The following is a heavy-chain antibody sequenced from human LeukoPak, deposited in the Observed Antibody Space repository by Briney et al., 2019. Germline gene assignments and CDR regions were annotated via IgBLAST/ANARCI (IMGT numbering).Heavy chain of an antibody. D-gene: IGHD3-22*01. CDR3: AKVITYYDSSGYYYGY. V-gene: IGHV3-7*03. CDR2: IKQDGSEK. Sequence: GGSLRLSCAASGFTFSSYWMSWVRQAPGKGLEWVANIKQDGSEKYYVDSVKGRFTISRDNSKNTLYLQMNSLRAEDTAVYYCAKVITYYDSSGYYYGYWGQGTLVTVSS. CDR1: GFTFSSYW. J-gene: IGHJ4*02.